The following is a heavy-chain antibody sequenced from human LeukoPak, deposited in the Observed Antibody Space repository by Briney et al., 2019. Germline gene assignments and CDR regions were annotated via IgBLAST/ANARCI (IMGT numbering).Heavy chain of an antibody. D-gene: IGHD1-26*01. V-gene: IGHV4-4*09. Sequence: SETLSLTCTVSGGSISSYYWSWIRQPPGKGLERIGYIYSRGSTNYNPSLKSRLTISIDTSKNQFSLKLSSVTAADTAVYYCARLGGGGSYSGWFDPWGQGTLVTVSS. CDR2: IYSRGST. J-gene: IGHJ5*02. CDR1: GGSISSYY. CDR3: ARLGGGGSYSGWFDP.